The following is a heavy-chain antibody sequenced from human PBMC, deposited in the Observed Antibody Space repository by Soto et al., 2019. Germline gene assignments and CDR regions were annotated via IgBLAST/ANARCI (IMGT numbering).Heavy chain of an antibody. Sequence: SQTLSLTCTVSGGSISTYYWSWIRLPPGKGLEWLAYIYYSGSTEYNPSLKSRLTISLDTSKNQFSLRLSSVTAADTAVYYCALGSERRVPGWFDPWGQGTLRTVSS. CDR3: ALGSERRVPGWFDP. D-gene: IGHD6-6*01. J-gene: IGHJ5*02. CDR2: IYYSGST. CDR1: GGSISTYY. V-gene: IGHV4-59*12.